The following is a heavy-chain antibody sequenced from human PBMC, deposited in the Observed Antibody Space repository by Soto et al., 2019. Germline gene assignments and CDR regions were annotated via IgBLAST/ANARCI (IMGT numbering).Heavy chain of an antibody. Sequence: GESLKISCKGSGYSFTSYWIGWVRQMPGKGLEWMGIIYPGDSDTRYSPSFQGQVTISADKSISTAYLQWSSLKASDTAMYYCARLGGASSGWYDPYYYGMDVWGQGTTVTVSS. CDR3: ARLGGASSGWYDPYYYGMDV. V-gene: IGHV5-51*01. CDR2: IYPGDSDT. D-gene: IGHD6-19*01. J-gene: IGHJ6*02. CDR1: GYSFTSYW.